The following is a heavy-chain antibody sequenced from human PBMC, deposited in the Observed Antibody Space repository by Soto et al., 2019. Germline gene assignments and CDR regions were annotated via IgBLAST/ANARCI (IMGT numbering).Heavy chain of an antibody. CDR1: GGTFSSYA. V-gene: IGHV1-69*13. CDR3: ARGRYSYGRFNGMDV. D-gene: IGHD5-18*01. Sequence: ASVKVSCKASGGTFSSYAISWVRQAPGQGLEWMGGIIPIFGTANYAQKFQGRVTITADESTSTAYMELSSLRSEDTAVYYCARGRYSYGRFNGMDVWGQGTTVTVSS. J-gene: IGHJ6*02. CDR2: IIPIFGTA.